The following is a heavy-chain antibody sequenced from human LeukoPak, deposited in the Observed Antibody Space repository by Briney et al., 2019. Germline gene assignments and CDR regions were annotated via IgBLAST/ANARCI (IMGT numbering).Heavy chain of an antibody. CDR1: EFTFNNYA. D-gene: IGHD3-16*02. CDR2: ISDSGGYT. V-gene: IGHV3-23*01. Sequence: GGSLRLSCVASEFTFNNYAMAWVRQGPGKGLEWVSSISDSGGYTFYADSVKGRFTISRDNSKNTVYLQMNSLRAEDTAVYYCAKGGSYRSQPYFDYWGQGTPVTVSS. J-gene: IGHJ4*02. CDR3: AKGGSYRSQPYFDY.